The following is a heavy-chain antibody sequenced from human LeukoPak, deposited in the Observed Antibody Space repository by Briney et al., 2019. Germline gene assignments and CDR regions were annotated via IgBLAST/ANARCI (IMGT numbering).Heavy chain of an antibody. CDR2: IYYSGST. J-gene: IGHJ4*02. Sequence: SETLSLTCTVSGGSISSYYWSWIRQPPGKGLEWIGYIYYSGSTNYNPSLKSRVTISVDTSKNQFSLKLSSVTAADTAVYYCARDSSGYFHLAYWGQGTLVTVSS. CDR3: ARDSSGYFHLAY. V-gene: IGHV4-59*01. CDR1: GGSISSYY. D-gene: IGHD5-12*01.